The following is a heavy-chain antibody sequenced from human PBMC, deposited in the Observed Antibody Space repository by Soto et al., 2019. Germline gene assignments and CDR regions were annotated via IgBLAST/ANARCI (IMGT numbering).Heavy chain of an antibody. CDR3: AKRSSSSTFDY. D-gene: IGHD6-6*01. V-gene: IGHV3-23*01. CDR2: ISGSDDST. J-gene: IGHJ4*02. Sequence: GGSLRLSCAAAGFTFSSYAMSWVRQAPGKGLEWVSVISGSDDSTYYADSVKGRFTISRDNSKNTLYLQMNSLRAEDTAVYYCAKRSSSSTFDYWGQGTLVTVSS. CDR1: GFTFSSYA.